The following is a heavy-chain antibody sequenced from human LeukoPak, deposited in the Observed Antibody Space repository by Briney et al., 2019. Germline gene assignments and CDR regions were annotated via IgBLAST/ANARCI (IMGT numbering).Heavy chain of an antibody. J-gene: IGHJ3*02. CDR1: GGSFSVYY. CDR3: ARGLDPIPLWLQAFDI. CDR2: INHSGST. V-gene: IGHV4-34*01. Sequence: SETLSLTCAVYGGSFSVYYWSWIRQPPGKGLEWIGEINHSGSTNYNPSLKRPVTISVDTSKTQFSLKLSSVPAADTAVYYCARGLDPIPLWLQAFDIWGQGTMVTVSS. D-gene: IGHD5-18*01.